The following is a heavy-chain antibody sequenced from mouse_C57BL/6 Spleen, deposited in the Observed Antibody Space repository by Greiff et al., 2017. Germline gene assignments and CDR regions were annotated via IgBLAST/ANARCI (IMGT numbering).Heavy chain of an antibody. CDR2: IYPGDGDT. CDR1: GYAFSSSW. Sequence: VQLQQSGPELVKPGASVKISCKASGYAFSSSWMNWVKQRPGKGLEWIGRIYPGDGDTNYNGKFKGKATLTADKSSSTAYMQLSSLTSEDSAVYFCAREGIYYGNYVARFAYWGQGTLVTVSA. D-gene: IGHD2-1*01. V-gene: IGHV1-82*01. J-gene: IGHJ3*01. CDR3: AREGIYYGNYVARFAY.